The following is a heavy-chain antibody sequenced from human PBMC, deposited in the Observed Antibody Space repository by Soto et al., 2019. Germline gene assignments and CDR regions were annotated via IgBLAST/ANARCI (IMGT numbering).Heavy chain of an antibody. CDR1: GFTLSGYA. D-gene: IGHD6-6*01. V-gene: IGHV3-64*01. J-gene: IGHJ6*03. Sequence: GGSLRLSCAAVGFTLSGYARDWVRPAPGKGLEYVSGISSNGVGTYYANSVQGRFTISRDNSKNTVYLQMGSLRPEDMAVYYCARRARPDFYYMDVWGKGTTVTVSS. CDR3: ARRARPDFYYMDV. CDR2: ISSNGVGT.